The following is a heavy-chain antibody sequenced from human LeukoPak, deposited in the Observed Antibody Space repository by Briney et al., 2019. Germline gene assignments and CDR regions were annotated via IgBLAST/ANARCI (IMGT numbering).Heavy chain of an antibody. CDR1: GGSISSGGYY. D-gene: IGHD2-2*02. Sequence: PSQTLSLTCTVSGGSISSGGYYWSWIRQHPGKGLEWIGYIYYSGSTYYNPSLKSRVTISVDTSKNQFSLKLSSVTAADTAVYYCARGLVVVVPAAIRYYYYYMDVLGKGTTVTVSS. J-gene: IGHJ6*03. CDR3: ARGLVVVVPAAIRYYYYYMDV. CDR2: IYYSGST. V-gene: IGHV4-31*03.